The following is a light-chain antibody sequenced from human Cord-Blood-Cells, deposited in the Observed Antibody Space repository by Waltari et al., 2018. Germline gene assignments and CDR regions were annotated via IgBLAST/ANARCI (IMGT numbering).Light chain of an antibody. CDR1: SSDVGGHNY. CDR2: DVS. Sequence: QSALSQPSSVSGSPGHSFTISCTGTSSDVGGHNYVSWYQQHPGKAPNLMIYDVSNRPSGVSNRFSGSKSGNTASLTISGLQAEDEADYYCSSYTSSSTLVVFGGGTKLTVL. V-gene: IGLV2-14*01. J-gene: IGLJ2*01. CDR3: SSYTSSSTLVV.